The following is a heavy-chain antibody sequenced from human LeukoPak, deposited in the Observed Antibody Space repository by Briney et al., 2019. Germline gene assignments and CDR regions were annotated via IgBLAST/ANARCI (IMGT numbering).Heavy chain of an antibody. CDR3: ARVARYCSGGSCYFSLGSFDI. J-gene: IGHJ3*02. CDR1: GFTFSSYA. CDR2: ISYDGSNK. V-gene: IGHV3-30*04. D-gene: IGHD2-15*01. Sequence: GGSLRLSCAASGFTFSSYAMHWVRQAPGKGLEWVAVISYDGSNKYYADSVKGRFTISRDNSKNTLYLQMNSLRAEDTAVYYCARVARYCSGGSCYFSLGSFDIWGQGTMVTVSS.